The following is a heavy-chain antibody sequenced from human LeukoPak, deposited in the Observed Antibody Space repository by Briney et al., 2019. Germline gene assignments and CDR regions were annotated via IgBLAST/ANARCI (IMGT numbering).Heavy chain of an antibody. CDR3: AKDGGLWVSAHWGDS. CDR2: ITTSDGNT. D-gene: IGHD7-27*01. J-gene: IGHJ4*02. CDR1: GCTFSSYT. Sequence: GGSLRLSCAASGCTFSSYTMSWVRQAPGKGLEWVSTITTSDGNTYYADSVKGRFTVSRDNSKNTLFLQMNSLRAEDTAVYYCAKDGGLWVSAHWGDSWGRGTLVTVSS. V-gene: IGHV3-23*01.